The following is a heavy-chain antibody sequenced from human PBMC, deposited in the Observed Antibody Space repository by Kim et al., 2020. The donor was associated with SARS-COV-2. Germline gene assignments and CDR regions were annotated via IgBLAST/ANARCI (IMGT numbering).Heavy chain of an antibody. D-gene: IGHD1-26*01. CDR2: VYSGGSST. V-gene: IGHV3-23*03. J-gene: IGHJ6*02. CDR3: ANDGHSGSSWGYYYGMDV. Sequence: GGPLRLSGAASGCTISSYAMSWVRQAPGKGLEGVSVVYSGGSSTYNADSVKGRFTISRDNSKNTMYLQMNSLRAEDTAVYYCANDGHSGSSWGYYYGMDVWGQGSTVTVS. CDR1: GCTISSYA.